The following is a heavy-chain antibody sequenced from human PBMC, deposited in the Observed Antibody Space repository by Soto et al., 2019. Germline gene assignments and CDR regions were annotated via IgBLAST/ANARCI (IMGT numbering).Heavy chain of an antibody. CDR2: IYYSGST. CDR3: ARVGPAGGEVPADLVVFDY. CDR1: GGSISSYY. V-gene: IGHV4-59*01. J-gene: IGHJ4*02. D-gene: IGHD2-2*01. Sequence: QVQLQESGPGLVKPSETLSLTCTVSGGSISSYYWSWIRQPPGKGLEWIGYIYYSGSTNYNPSLKSRVTISVDTSKNQFSLKLSSVTAADTAVYYCARVGPAGGEVPADLVVFDYWGQGTLVTVSS.